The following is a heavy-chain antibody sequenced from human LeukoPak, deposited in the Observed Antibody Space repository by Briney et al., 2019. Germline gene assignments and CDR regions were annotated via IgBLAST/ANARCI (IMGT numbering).Heavy chain of an antibody. D-gene: IGHD3-9*01. CDR2: IYSSGTI. J-gene: IGHJ4*02. Sequence: SETLSLTCTVSGGSINSYYWSWIQQPAGKGLEWIGRIYSSGTINYNPSLKSRVTISVDTSKNQFSLEMSSVTAADTAVYYCARASYDILTGYYPFDYWGQGTLVTVSS. V-gene: IGHV4-4*07. CDR1: GGSINSYY. CDR3: ARASYDILTGYYPFDY.